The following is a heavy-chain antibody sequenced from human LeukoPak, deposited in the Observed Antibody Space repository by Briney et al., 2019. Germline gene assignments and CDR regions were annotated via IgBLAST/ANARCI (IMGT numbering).Heavy chain of an antibody. V-gene: IGHV3-74*01. CDR1: GFTFSSYW. CDR2: INSDGSGT. CDR3: ARREVLLWFGEPFDY. Sequence: GGSLRLSCAASGFTFSSYWMHWVRQAPGKGLVWVSRINSDGSGTSYADSVKGRFTISRDNAKNTLYLQMNSLRAEDTAVYYCARREVLLWFGEPFDYWGQGTLVTVSS. J-gene: IGHJ4*02. D-gene: IGHD3-10*01.